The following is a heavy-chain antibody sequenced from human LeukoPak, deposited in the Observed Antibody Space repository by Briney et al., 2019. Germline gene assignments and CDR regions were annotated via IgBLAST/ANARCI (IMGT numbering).Heavy chain of an antibody. J-gene: IGHJ4*02. D-gene: IGHD1-26*01. V-gene: IGHV4-61*08. Sequence: PSETLSLTCTVSGGSISSGGYYWSWIRQHPGKGLEWIGYIYYSGSTNYNPSLKSRVTISVDTSKNQFSLKLSSVTAADTAVYYCARRGATRSPFDYWGQGTLVTVSS. CDR2: IYYSGST. CDR3: ARRGATRSPFDY. CDR1: GGSISSGGYY.